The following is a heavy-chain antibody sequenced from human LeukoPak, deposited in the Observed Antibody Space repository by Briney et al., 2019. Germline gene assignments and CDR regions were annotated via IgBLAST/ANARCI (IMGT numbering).Heavy chain of an antibody. CDR2: MNPNSGNT. J-gene: IGHJ6*02. Sequence: ASVKVSCKASGGTFSSYAINWVRQATGQGLERMGWMNPNSGNTGYAQKFQGRVTMTRNTSISTAYMELSSLRSEDTAVYYCARGYGCSGGSCYPKDYYYYGMDVWGQGTTDTVSS. D-gene: IGHD2-15*01. V-gene: IGHV1-8*02. CDR3: ARGYGCSGGSCYPKDYYYYGMDV. CDR1: GGTFSSYA.